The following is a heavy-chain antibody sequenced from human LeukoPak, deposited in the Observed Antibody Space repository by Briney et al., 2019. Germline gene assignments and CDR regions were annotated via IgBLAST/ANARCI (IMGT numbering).Heavy chain of an antibody. Sequence: SETLSLTCTVSDYSISSGYGYYWGWIRQPPGKGLEWIGNIYHSGITYYNHFNSSLKSRVTISIDTSKNQFSLKLSSVTAADTAVYYCARVPYYDYVWGSYRSNYWGQGTLVTVSS. J-gene: IGHJ4*02. CDR2: IYHSGIT. V-gene: IGHV4-38-2*02. D-gene: IGHD3-16*02. CDR3: ARVPYYDYVWGSYRSNY. CDR1: DYSISSGYGYY.